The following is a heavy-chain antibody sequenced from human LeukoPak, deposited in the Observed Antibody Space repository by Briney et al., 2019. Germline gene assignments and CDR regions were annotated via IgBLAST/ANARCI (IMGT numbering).Heavy chain of an antibody. V-gene: IGHV4-61*01. CDR2: IYYSGST. J-gene: IGHJ4*02. Sequence: PSETLSLTCTVSGGSVSSGSYYWSWIRQPPGEGLEWIGYIYYSGSTNYNPSLKSRVTTSVDTSKNQFSLKLSSVTAADTAVYYCARGDCSSTSCYLGYWGQGTLVTVSS. CDR1: GGSVSSGSYY. D-gene: IGHD2-2*01. CDR3: ARGDCSSTSCYLGY.